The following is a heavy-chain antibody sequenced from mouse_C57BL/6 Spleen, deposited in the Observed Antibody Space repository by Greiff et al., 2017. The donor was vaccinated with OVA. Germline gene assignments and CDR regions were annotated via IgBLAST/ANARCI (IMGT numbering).Heavy chain of an antibody. Sequence: VQLQQSGPELVKPGASVKISCKASGYAFSSSWMNWVKQRPGKGLEWIGRIYPGDGDTNYNGKFKGKATLTPDKSSSTAYMQRSSLTSEDSAVYFCARGYDYDYFDYWGQGTTLTVSS. CDR1: GYAFSSSW. D-gene: IGHD2-4*01. CDR3: ARGYDYDYFDY. V-gene: IGHV1-82*01. CDR2: IYPGDGDT. J-gene: IGHJ2*01.